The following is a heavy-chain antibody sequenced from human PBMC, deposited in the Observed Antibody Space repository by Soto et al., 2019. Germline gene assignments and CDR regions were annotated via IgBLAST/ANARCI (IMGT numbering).Heavy chain of an antibody. CDR2: ISAYNGNT. CDR3: ATKPPYSTVWYYFDY. V-gene: IGHV1-18*01. D-gene: IGHD2-2*01. CDR1: GYTFTSYG. J-gene: IGHJ4*02. Sequence: ASVKVSCKASGYTFTSYGISWVRQAPGQGLEWMGWISAYNGNTNYAQKLQGRVTMTTDTSTSTAYMELRSLRSDDTAVYYCATKPPYSTVWYYFDYWGQGALVTVSS.